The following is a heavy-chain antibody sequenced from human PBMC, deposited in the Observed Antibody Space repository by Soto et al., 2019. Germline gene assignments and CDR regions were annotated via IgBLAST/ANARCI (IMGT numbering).Heavy chain of an antibody. CDR1: GGSISSGGYY. V-gene: IGHV4-31*03. Sequence: PSETLSLTCTVSGGSISSGGYYWSWIRQHPGKGLEWIGYIYYSGSTYYNPSRKSRVTISVDTSKNQFSRKLSSVTAADTAVYYCARYRKAGGRYYGMDVWGQGTTVTVSS. CDR3: ARYRKAGGRYYGMDV. J-gene: IGHJ6*02. CDR2: IYYSGST. D-gene: IGHD1-26*01.